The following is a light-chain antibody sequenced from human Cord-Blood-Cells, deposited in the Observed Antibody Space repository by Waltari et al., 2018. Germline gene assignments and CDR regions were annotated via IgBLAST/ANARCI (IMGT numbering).Light chain of an antibody. CDR3: CSYAGSSTLV. V-gene: IGLV2-23*02. CDR1: SSDVGSYNL. CDR2: EVS. Sequence: QSALTQPASVSGSPGQSITISCTGTSSDVGSYNLVSWYQQHPGKAPKLMIYEVSKRPSGVSNRFSGYKSGNTASLTIAGLQAEDEADYYCCSYAGSSTLVFGGVTKLTVL. J-gene: IGLJ3*02.